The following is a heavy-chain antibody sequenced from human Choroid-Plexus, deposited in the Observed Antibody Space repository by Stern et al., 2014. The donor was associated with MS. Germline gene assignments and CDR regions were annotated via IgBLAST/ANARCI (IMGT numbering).Heavy chain of an antibody. CDR2: VSYEGSNK. V-gene: IGHV3-30*18. J-gene: IGHJ5*02. Sequence: VQLVESGGGVVQPGRPLRLSCVASGFTFGSCAMHWVRQAPGKGLEWVAGVSYEGSNKYYADSVKGRFTISRDNSQNTLYMQMSSLRPEDTAVYYCAKDRHYLTYFFDHWGQGSLVTVSS. CDR3: AKDRHYLTYFFDH. CDR1: GFTFGSCA. D-gene: IGHD2/OR15-2a*01.